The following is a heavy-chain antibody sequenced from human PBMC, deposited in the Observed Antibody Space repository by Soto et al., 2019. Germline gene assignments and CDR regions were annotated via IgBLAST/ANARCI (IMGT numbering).Heavy chain of an antibody. D-gene: IGHD1-26*01. J-gene: IGHJ6*02. CDR1: GGSISSYY. CDR3: ARGSGDYYYYGLDV. Sequence: PSETLSLTCTVSGGSISSYYWSWIRQPPGKGLEWIGYMYYSGSTNYNPSLKSRVTISVDTSKKQFSLKLSSVTAADTAVYYCARGSGDYYYYGLDVWGQGTTVTVPS. V-gene: IGHV4-59*01. CDR2: MYYSGST.